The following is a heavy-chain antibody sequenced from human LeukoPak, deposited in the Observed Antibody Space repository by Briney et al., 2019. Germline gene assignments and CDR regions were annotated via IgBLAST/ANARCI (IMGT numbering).Heavy chain of an antibody. D-gene: IGHD3-22*01. CDR1: GGSFSGYY. J-gene: IGHJ1*01. CDR2: INHSGST. V-gene: IGHV4-34*01. Sequence: SETLSLTCAVYGGSFSGYYWSWIRQPPGKGLEWIGEINHSGSTNYNPSLKSRVTISVDTSKNQFSLKLSSVTAADTAVYYCARGPTYYYDSSGYSFFFQHWGQGTLVTASS. CDR3: ARGPTYYYDSSGYSFFFQH.